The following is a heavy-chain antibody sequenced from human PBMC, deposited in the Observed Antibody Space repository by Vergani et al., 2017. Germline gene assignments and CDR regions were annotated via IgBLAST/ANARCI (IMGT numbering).Heavy chain of an antibody. D-gene: IGHD4-11*01. CDR2: IDHTGRP. CDR1: GGSFTSYH. Sequence: QVQLQQWGGGLLKPSETLSLTCVVNGGSFTSYHWTWIRQSPGEGLEWVGDIDHTGRPDYNPAPKSRLTMSVDNSRNQFSLTLKSVTATDTAIYFCARVNTETNGHLNYYYYMDVWGQGTAVTVS. J-gene: IGHJ6*03. CDR3: ARVNTETNGHLNYYYYMDV. V-gene: IGHV4-34*01.